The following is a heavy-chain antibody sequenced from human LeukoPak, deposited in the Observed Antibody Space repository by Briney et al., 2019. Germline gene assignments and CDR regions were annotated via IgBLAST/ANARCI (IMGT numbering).Heavy chain of an antibody. Sequence: AGGSLRLSCAASGFMFSTYLMTWVRQAPGKGLEWVANIKPDGSETYYLDPVKGRFTISRDNAKNLLYLRMNSLRGEDAAVYYCGGFGYEAAVDLWGQGTLVTVSS. J-gene: IGHJ4*02. V-gene: IGHV3-7*01. D-gene: IGHD6-13*01. CDR3: GGFGYEAAVDL. CDR1: GFMFSTYL. CDR2: IKPDGSET.